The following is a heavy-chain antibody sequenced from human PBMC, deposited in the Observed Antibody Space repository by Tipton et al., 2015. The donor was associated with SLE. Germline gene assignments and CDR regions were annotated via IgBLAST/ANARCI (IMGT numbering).Heavy chain of an antibody. V-gene: IGHV1-18*01. CDR3: ARVQSQGIFGVVYYFDY. J-gene: IGHJ4*02. CDR1: GYTFTNYG. CDR2: ISAYNGNT. D-gene: IGHD3-3*01. Sequence: QLVQSGPEVKKPGASVKVSCKASGYTFTNYGISWVRQAPGQGLEWMGWISAYNGNTNYAQRLQGRVTMTTYTSTSTAYMELRSLRSDDTAVYYCARVQSQGIFGVVYYFDYWGQGTLVTVSS.